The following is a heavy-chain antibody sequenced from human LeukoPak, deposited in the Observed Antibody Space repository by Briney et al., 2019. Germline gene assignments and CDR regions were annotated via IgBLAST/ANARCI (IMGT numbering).Heavy chain of an antibody. CDR1: GFTFSSYW. J-gene: IGHJ4*02. CDR2: INGAGGST. V-gene: IGHV3-74*01. CDR3: ARGGGYSYGPFDY. D-gene: IGHD5-18*01. Sequence: PGGSLRLSCAASGFTFSSYWMHWVRQAPGKGLVWVSRINGAGGSTSYADSVKGRFTISRDNAKNTLYLQMNSLRAEDTAVYYCARGGGYSYGPFDYWGQGTLVTVSS.